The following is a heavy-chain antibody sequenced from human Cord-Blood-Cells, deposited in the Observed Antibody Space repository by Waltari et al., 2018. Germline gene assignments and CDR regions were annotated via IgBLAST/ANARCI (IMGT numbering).Heavy chain of an antibody. J-gene: IGHJ4*02. CDR2: IYHSGST. CDR1: GYSISSGYY. CDR3: ARALGWFDY. V-gene: IGHV4-38-2*01. Sequence: QVQLQESGPGLVKPSETLSLTCAVSGYSISSGYYWGWIRQPPGKGLEWIGSIYHSGSTYYNPSLKSRVTISVDTSKNQFSLKLSSVTAADTAVYYGARALGWFDYWGQGTLVTVSS. D-gene: IGHD7-27*01.